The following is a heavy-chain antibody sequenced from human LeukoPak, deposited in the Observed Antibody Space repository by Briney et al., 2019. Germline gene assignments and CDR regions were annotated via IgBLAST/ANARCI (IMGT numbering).Heavy chain of an antibody. CDR3: ARQRRVRGAKEVYYYYYYYMDV. D-gene: IGHD3-10*01. CDR1: GDSVSSNSGA. J-gene: IGHJ6*03. Sequence: SQTLSLTCAISGDSVSSNSGAWNWIRQSPSRGLEWLGRTYYRSKWYNNYAESVKRRISINPDTSKNQFSLQLNSVTPDDTAVYYCARQRRVRGAKEVYYYYYYYMDVWGKGTTVTISS. V-gene: IGHV6-1*01. CDR2: TYYRSKWYN.